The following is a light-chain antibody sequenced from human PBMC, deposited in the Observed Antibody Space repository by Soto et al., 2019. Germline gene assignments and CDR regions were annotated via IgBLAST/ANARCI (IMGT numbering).Light chain of an antibody. J-gene: IGKJ4*01. CDR3: QQYHSYSLT. CDR2: KAS. CDR1: QSISSS. Sequence: DIQMTQSPSTLSASVGERVTITCRASQSISSSLAWYQQKPEKAPKLLLYKASSLEGGVPSRFSGSGSATDITLTISSLQPDDFATYDWQQYHSYSLTFGGGTKVDIK. V-gene: IGKV1-5*03.